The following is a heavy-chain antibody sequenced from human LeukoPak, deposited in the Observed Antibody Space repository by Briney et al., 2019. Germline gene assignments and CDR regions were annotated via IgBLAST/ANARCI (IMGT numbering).Heavy chain of an antibody. D-gene: IGHD3-10*01. Sequence: GGSLRLSCAASGFTVSSNYMSWVRQAPGKGLEWVSVIYSGGSTYYADSVKGRFTISRDNSKNTLYLQMNSLRAEDTAVYYCARDRRVSGSYYTGKFDYWGQGTLVTVS. J-gene: IGHJ4*02. CDR3: ARDRRVSGSYYTGKFDY. CDR2: IYSGGST. V-gene: IGHV3-53*01. CDR1: GFTVSSNY.